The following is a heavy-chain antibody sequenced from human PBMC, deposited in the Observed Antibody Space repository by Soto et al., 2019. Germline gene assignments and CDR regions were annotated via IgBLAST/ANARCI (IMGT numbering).Heavy chain of an antibody. CDR3: TSAERGKTGVRV. Sequence: EVQVLESGGGLGQPGGSLRLSCAASGFTFSSYAMAWVRQAPGKGLEWLSYISQTGAYTNYADSVRGRFTISRDNAKSSLYLQMNSLRAEDTAVYYCTSAERGKTGVRVWGLGTLVTVSS. CDR1: GFTFSSYA. CDR2: ISQTGAYT. V-gene: IGHV3-48*03. D-gene: IGHD1-1*01. J-gene: IGHJ4*02.